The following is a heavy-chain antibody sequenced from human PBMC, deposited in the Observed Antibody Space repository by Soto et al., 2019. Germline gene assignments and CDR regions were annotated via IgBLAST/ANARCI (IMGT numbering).Heavy chain of an antibody. V-gene: IGHV3-53*01. J-gene: IGHJ4*02. Sequence: EVQLVESGGGLIQPGGSLRLSCAASGFTVSSNYMSWVRQAPGKGLEWVSVIYSGGSTYYADSVKGRFTISRDNSKNTLYLQMNSLRAEDTAVYYCARGLGFRGRRPQLLYGKDFDYWGQGTLVTVSS. CDR1: GFTVSSNY. CDR3: ARGLGFRGRRPQLLYGKDFDY. D-gene: IGHD2-2*02. CDR2: IYSGGST.